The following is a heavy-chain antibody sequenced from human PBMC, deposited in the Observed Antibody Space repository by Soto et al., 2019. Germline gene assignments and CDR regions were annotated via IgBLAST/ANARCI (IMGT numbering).Heavy chain of an antibody. V-gene: IGHV3-23*01. CDR3: AKEGSAYGDYIYLDH. CDR1: GFTFSSYA. CDR2: FSASGDSQ. J-gene: IGHJ4*02. D-gene: IGHD4-17*01. Sequence: EVQLLESGGGLVQPGGSLRLSCAASGFTFSSYAINWVRQPPGKGLEWVSGFSASGDSQYADRDDRKWYADSVTGRFTILRDNAKKMVNLQMNSLRAEDTAVYYCAKEGSAYGDYIYLDHWGQGTLVTVSS.